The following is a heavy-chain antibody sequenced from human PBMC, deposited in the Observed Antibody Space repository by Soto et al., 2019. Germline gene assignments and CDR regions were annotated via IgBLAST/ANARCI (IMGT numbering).Heavy chain of an antibody. V-gene: IGHV1-18*04. CDR1: GYTFTSYC. CDR3: ASPQPGAAVAGHPSSYCYYGLNV. D-gene: IGHD6-19*01. CDR2: ISAYNGNT. Sequence: ASVRVSCKASGYTFTSYCISWVRQAPGQGLELMGWISAYNGNTNYAHKLQGRVTMTTDTSTSKAYMELRSLRSDDTAVYYCASPQPGAAVAGHPSSYCYYGLNVW. J-gene: IGHJ6*01.